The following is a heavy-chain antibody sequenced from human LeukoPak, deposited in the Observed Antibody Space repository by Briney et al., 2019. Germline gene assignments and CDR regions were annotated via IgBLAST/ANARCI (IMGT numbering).Heavy chain of an antibody. CDR2: ISHSGST. Sequence: SETLSLTCTVSGGSISSSSYYWSWIRQPPGKGLEWIGEISHSGSTNYNPSLKSRVTISVDTSKNQFSLKLSSVTAADTAVYYCARVRGGGGYYDSSGYYLYYYYYYMDVWGKGTTVTVSS. CDR1: GGSISSSSYY. J-gene: IGHJ6*03. D-gene: IGHD3-22*01. V-gene: IGHV4-39*07. CDR3: ARVRGGGGYYDSSGYYLYYYYYYMDV.